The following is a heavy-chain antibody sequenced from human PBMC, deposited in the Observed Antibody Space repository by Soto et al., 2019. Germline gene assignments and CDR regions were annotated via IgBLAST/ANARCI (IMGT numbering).Heavy chain of an antibody. V-gene: IGHV3-23*01. J-gene: IGHJ4*02. CDR2: ISGSGGST. D-gene: IGHD2-15*01. CDR1: GFTFSSYA. CDR3: ANLDGGQPWYFDY. Sequence: QTGGSLRLSCAASGFTFSSYAMSWVRQAPGKGLEWVSAISGSGGSTYYADSVKGRFTISRDNSKNTLYLQMNSLRAEDTAVYYCANLDGGQPWYFDYWGQGTLVTVSS.